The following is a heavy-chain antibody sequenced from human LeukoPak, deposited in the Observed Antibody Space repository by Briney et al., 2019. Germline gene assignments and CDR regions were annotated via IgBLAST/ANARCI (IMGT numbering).Heavy chain of an antibody. CDR1: GGSFSGYY. J-gene: IGHJ3*02. V-gene: IGHV4-34*01. CDR3: AARASPKAFNI. Sequence: SETLSLTCAVYGGSFSGYYWSWIRQPPGKGLEWIGEINHSGSSNYSPSLKSRVTISVDTSKNQFSLKLNSVTAADTAVYYCAARASPKAFNIWGQGTMVTVSS. CDR2: INHSGSS.